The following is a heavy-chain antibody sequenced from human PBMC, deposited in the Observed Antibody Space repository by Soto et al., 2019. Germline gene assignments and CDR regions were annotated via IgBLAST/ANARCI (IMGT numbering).Heavy chain of an antibody. J-gene: IGHJ6*02. CDR1: GYTFTSYD. V-gene: IGHV1-69*13. Sequence: SVKVSCKASGYTFTSYDINWVRQAPGQGLEWMGGMNPIFGNTNYAQKFQGRVTITADESTSTAYMELSSLRSEDTAVYYCARGSQQYDFWSGYYESDVWGQGTTVTVSS. CDR3: ARGSQQYDFWSGYYESDV. D-gene: IGHD3-3*01. CDR2: MNPIFGNT.